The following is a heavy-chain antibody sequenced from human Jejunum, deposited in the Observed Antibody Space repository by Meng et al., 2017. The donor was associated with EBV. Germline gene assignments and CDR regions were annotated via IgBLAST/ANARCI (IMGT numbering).Heavy chain of an antibody. CDR1: GGSFSDYY. CDR2: INHGGGA. J-gene: IGHJ5*02. CDR3: ARLGGYASGTYYPIDP. D-gene: IGHD3-10*01. V-gene: IGHV4-34*01. Sequence: VQLQQWGGGLLTPSETLSLTCAVYGGSFSDYYWTWIRQPPGKGLEWIGEINHGGGAIYNPSLKSRVTISVDTSKNQFSLKLSSVTAADTAVYYCARLGGYASGTYYPIDPWGQGTLVTVSS.